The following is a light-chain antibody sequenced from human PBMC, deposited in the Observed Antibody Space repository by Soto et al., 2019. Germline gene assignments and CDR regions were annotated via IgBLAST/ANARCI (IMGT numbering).Light chain of an antibody. V-gene: IGKV3-15*01. CDR3: QQYGDWPPET. J-gene: IGKJ2*01. CDR1: QSVSRN. Sequence: TQSPATLSVSPGDRATLSCRASQSVSRNLAWYQQKPGQAPRLLIYGASTRATGVPARFNGSGSATEFTLSISNLQSEDVAVYYCQQYGDWPPETFGQGTKLEI. CDR2: GAS.